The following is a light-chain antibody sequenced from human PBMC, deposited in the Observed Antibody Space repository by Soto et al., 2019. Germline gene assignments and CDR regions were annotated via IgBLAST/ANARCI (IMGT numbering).Light chain of an antibody. V-gene: IGKV4-1*01. CDR3: QQYLSSLPT. CDR1: QSVFFSSKNKNY. CDR2: WAS. Sequence: DIVMTQFPDSLAVSLGERATINCKSSQSVFFSSKNKNYLAWYQQRPGQPPTLLTSWASTRESGVPDRFSGSGSGTDFTLTIDNLQAEDVAVYYCQQYLSSLPTFGQGTKREIK. J-gene: IGKJ2*01.